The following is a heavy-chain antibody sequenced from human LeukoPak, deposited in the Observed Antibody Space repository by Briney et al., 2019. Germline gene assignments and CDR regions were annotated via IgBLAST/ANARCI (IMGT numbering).Heavy chain of an antibody. CDR1: GFTCSSYA. D-gene: IGHD3-3*01. J-gene: IGHJ4*02. Sequence: GGSLRLSCAASGFTCSSYAMHWVRQAPGKGLDWVAVISYDGSNKYYADSVKGRLTISRDNSKTTLYLQMNSLRAEDTAVYYCARGFESYYDFWSGYYSVDYWGQGTLVTVSS. CDR2: ISYDGSNK. V-gene: IGHV3-30-3*01. CDR3: ARGFESYYDFWSGYYSVDY.